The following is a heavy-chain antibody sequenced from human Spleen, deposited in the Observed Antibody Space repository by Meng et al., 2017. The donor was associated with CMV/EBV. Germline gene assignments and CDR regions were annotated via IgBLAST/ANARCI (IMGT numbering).Heavy chain of an antibody. J-gene: IGHJ1*01. Sequence: SGYSFTSYGISWVRQAPGQGLEWMGWISAYNGNAIYAQKFQGRLTMTTDTSTSTAYLELRTLRSDDTAVYYCARDQQLIPAEYFQHWGPGTLVTVSS. CDR1: GYSFTSYG. V-gene: IGHV1-18*01. CDR3: ARDQQLIPAEYFQH. CDR2: ISAYNGNA. D-gene: IGHD6-13*01.